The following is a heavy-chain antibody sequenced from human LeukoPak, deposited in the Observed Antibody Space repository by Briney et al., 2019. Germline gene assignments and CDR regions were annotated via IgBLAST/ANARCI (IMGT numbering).Heavy chain of an antibody. V-gene: IGHV1-2*06. CDR1: GYTFTDYY. D-gene: IGHD1-26*01. J-gene: IGHJ3*02. CDR3: ARGWELHDAFDI. Sequence: ASVKVSCRASGYTFTDYYMHWVRQAPGQGLEWMGRINPNSGGTNYAQKFQGRVTMTRNTSISTAYMELSSLRSEDTAVYYCARGWELHDAFDIWGQGTMVTVSS. CDR2: INPNSGGT.